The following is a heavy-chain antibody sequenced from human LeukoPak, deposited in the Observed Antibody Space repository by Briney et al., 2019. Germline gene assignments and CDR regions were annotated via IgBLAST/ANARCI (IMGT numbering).Heavy chain of an antibody. Sequence: SETLSLTCTVSGGSISSYYWSWIRQPPGKGLEWIGYIYYSGSTNYNPSLKSRVTISVDTSKNQFSLKLSSVTAADTAVYYCARGWYGDYVGGFDYWGQGTLVTVSS. J-gene: IGHJ4*02. V-gene: IGHV4-59*01. D-gene: IGHD4-17*01. CDR2: IYYSGST. CDR1: GGSISSYY. CDR3: ARGWYGDYVGGFDY.